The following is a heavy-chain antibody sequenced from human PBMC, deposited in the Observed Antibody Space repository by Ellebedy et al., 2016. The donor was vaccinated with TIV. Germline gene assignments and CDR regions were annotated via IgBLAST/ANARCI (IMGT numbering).Heavy chain of an antibody. CDR1: GFIFSNYG. J-gene: IGHJ4*02. Sequence: GESLKISXAASGFIFSNYGMHWVRQAPGKGLEWAAVIWYVGSNKYYADSVKGRFTISRDNSKNTLYLEMNSLRAEDTAVYYCVRAPRGQYYCDYWGQGTLVTVSS. D-gene: IGHD5-12*01. CDR3: VRAPRGQYYCDY. CDR2: IWYVGSNK. V-gene: IGHV3-33*01.